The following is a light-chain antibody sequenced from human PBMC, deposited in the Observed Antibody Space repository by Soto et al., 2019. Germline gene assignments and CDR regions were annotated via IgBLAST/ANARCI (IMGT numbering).Light chain of an antibody. CDR3: QHYDNWPRA. CDR1: QSVSSY. V-gene: IGKV3-15*01. CDR2: AAY. Sequence: VLTQSPGTLSLSPGERATLSCRASQSVSSYSLAWYQQKPGQTPRLLIYAAYTRATGIPARFSGSASGTEFTLTIRSLQSKDLAVYYCQHYDNWPRAFGQGTKVDIK. J-gene: IGKJ1*01.